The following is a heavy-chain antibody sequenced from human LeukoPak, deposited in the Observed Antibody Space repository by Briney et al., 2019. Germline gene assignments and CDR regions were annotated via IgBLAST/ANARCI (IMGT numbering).Heavy chain of an antibody. V-gene: IGHV3-48*01. CDR3: ARLRPPSSGYFYAFDY. D-gene: IGHD3-22*01. Sequence: PGGSLRLSCAASGFTFSSYSMNWVRQAPGKWLAWVSHISSSSSTIYYADSVKGRFTISRDNAKNSLYLQMNSLRAEDTAVYYCARLRPPSSGYFYAFDYWGQGTLVTVSS. CDR1: GFTFSSYS. J-gene: IGHJ4*02. CDR2: ISSSSSTI.